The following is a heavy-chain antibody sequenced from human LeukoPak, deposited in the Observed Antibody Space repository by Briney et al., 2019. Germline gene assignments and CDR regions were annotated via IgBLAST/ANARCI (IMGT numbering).Heavy chain of an antibody. CDR2: IYYSGST. CDR1: GGSISSGGYY. J-gene: IGHJ4*02. Sequence: SQALSLTCTVSGGSISSGGYYWSWIRQHPGKGLEWIGYIYYSGSTYYNPSLKSRVTISVDTSKNQFSLKLSSVTAADTAVYYCARGYSSGSPKGYWGQGTLVTVSS. D-gene: IGHD6-19*01. V-gene: IGHV4-31*03. CDR3: ARGYSSGSPKGY.